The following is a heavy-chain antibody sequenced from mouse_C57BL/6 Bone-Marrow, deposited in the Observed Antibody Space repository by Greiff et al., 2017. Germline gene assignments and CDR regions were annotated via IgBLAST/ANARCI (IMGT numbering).Heavy chain of an antibody. V-gene: IGHV1-15*01. CDR2: IDPETGGT. CDR3: TRGASPGTRRYFDV. CDR1: GYTFTDYE. J-gene: IGHJ1*03. D-gene: IGHD4-1*01. Sequence: QVQLKQSGAELVRPGASVTLSCKASGYTFTDYEMHWVKQTPVHGLEWIGAIDPETGGTAYNQKFKGKAILTADKSSSTAYMELRSRTSEDSAVYYGTRGASPGTRRYFDVWGTGTTVTVSS.